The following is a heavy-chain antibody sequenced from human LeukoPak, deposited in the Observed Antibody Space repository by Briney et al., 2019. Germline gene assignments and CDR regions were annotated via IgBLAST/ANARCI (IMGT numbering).Heavy chain of an antibody. Sequence: SETLSLTCTASSGSISSYYWSWIRQPPGKGLEWIGYVHHSGSTNYNPSLRSRVTMSIDTSKNQFSLKLSSVTAADTAVYYCARDFYDSSGYYGGRAFDIWGQGTMVTVSS. V-gene: IGHV4-59*12. J-gene: IGHJ3*02. D-gene: IGHD3-22*01. CDR3: ARDFYDSSGYYGGRAFDI. CDR1: SGSISSYY. CDR2: VHHSGST.